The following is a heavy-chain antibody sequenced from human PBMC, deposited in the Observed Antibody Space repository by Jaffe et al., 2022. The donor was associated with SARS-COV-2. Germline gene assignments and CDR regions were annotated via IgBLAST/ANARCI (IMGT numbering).Heavy chain of an antibody. CDR2: VSGRGAST. Sequence: EVQLLESGGGLVRPGGSLRLSCAASGFTFSRYAMSWVRQAPGKGLEWASAVSGRGASTYYADSVKGRFTISRDNSKNTLYLQMNSLRAEDTAVYYCASSIDDILTGQIRGQFDYWGQGTLVTVSS. CDR1: GFTFSRYA. J-gene: IGHJ4*02. V-gene: IGHV3-23*01. CDR3: ASSIDDILTGQIRGQFDY. D-gene: IGHD3-9*01.